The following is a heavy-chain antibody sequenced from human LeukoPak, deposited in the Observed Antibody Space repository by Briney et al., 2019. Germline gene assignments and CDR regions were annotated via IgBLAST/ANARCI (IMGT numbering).Heavy chain of an antibody. V-gene: IGHV4-39*01. CDR1: GGSISSSGYY. CDR2: IYYSGST. Sequence: TTSETLSLTCTVSGGSISSSGYYWGWIRQPPGKGLEWIGSIYYSGSTYYNPSLKSRVTISVDTSKNQFSLKLSSVTAADTAVYYCATSASSGYYDYWGQGTLVTVSS. J-gene: IGHJ4*02. D-gene: IGHD3-22*01. CDR3: ATSASSGYYDY.